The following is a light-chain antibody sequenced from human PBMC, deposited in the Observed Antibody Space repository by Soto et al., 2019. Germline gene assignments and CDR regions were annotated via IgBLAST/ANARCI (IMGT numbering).Light chain of an antibody. CDR1: QSVSSSSY. CDR2: GAS. Sequence: IVLTQSPGTLSLSPGERATLSCRASQSVSSSSYLACYQQKPGQAPRLLIYGASSRDTGIPDRFSGSGSATDFTLTISRLEPEDFAVSYCRQYGSSPSYTFGQGTNLEIK. J-gene: IGKJ2*01. V-gene: IGKV3-20*01. CDR3: RQYGSSPSYT.